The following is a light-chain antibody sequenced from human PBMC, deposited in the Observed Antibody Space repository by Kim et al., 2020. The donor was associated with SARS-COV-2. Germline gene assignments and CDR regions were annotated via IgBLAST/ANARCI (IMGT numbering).Light chain of an antibody. J-gene: IGKJ4*01. CDR2: DAS. CDR1: QSISNY. V-gene: IGKV3-11*01. CDR3: QQRNNWPHLT. Sequence: SPGEEAPLSCRASQSISNYLAWYQQKPGQAPRLLIYDASNRAPGIPARFSGSGSGTDFTLSISSLQPEDFAVYFCQQRNNWPHLTFGGGTKVDIK.